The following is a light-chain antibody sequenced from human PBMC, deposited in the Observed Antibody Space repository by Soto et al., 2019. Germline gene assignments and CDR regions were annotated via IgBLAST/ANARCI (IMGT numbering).Light chain of an antibody. CDR1: HHINNY. Sequence: DVQMTQSPSSLSASVGDRVTITCQAGHHINNYLNWFQQKPGKAPKLLIYDASSLKSGVPSRFSGSGSGTEFTLTISSLQPDDFATYYCQHYNSYPITFGQGTRLEIK. CDR3: QHYNSYPIT. J-gene: IGKJ5*01. V-gene: IGKV1-16*01. CDR2: DAS.